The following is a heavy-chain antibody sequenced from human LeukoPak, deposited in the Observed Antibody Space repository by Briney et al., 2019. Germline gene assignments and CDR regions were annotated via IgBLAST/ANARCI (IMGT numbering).Heavy chain of an antibody. Sequence: ASVKVSCKASGYTFTSYGISWVRQAPGQGLEWMGWISAYNGNTNYAQKLQGRVTMTTDTSTSTAYMELRSLRTDDTAVYYCARDGGPEGSSWYNWFDPWGQGTLVTVSS. D-gene: IGHD6-13*01. CDR3: ARDGGPEGSSWYNWFDP. V-gene: IGHV1-18*01. J-gene: IGHJ5*02. CDR1: GYTFTSYG. CDR2: ISAYNGNT.